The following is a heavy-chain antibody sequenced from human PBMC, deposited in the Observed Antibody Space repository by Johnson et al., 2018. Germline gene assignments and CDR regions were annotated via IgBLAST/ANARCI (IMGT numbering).Heavy chain of an antibody. CDR2: IYSCGST. J-gene: IGHJ6*03. CDR1: GFTVSSNY. D-gene: IGHD3-16*01. Sequence: VQLQESGGGLVQPGGSLRLSCAASGFTVSSNYMSWVRQAPGKGLEWVSVIYSCGSTYYADSVKGRFTISRDNSKNTVYLQMNSLRAEDTAVYYCARGPPYYNDMDVWGKGTTVTVAS. V-gene: IGHV3-66*03. CDR3: ARGPPYYNDMDV.